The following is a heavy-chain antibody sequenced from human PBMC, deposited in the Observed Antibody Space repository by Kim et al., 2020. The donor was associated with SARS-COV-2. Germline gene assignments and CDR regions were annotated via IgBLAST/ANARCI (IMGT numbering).Heavy chain of an antibody. V-gene: IGHV3-33*01. CDR3: ARARAGSSSWYYYYGMDV. D-gene: IGHD6-13*01. CDR2: IWYDGSNK. J-gene: IGHJ6*01. Sequence: GGSLRLSCAASGFTFSSYGMHWVRQAPGKGLAWVAVIWYDGSNKYYADSVKGRFTISRDNSKNTLYLQMNSLRAEDTAVYYCARARAGSSSWYYYYGMDV. CDR1: GFTFSSYG.